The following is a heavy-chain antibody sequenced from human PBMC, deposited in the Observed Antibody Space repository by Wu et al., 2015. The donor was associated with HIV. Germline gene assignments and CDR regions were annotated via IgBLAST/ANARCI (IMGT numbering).Heavy chain of an antibody. V-gene: IGHV1-69*12. D-gene: IGHD3-3*01. CDR2: IIPLFPTT. Sequence: QVQLVQSGAEMKKPGSSVKVSCKASGGTFSSFAISWMRQAPGQGLEWMGGIIPLFPTTIYGQKFHGRVTITADETTSTSYMELSSLKFEDTAVYYCARDGGLRSLDVWGKGTNGHRLL. CDR3: ARDGGLRSLDV. CDR1: GGTFSSFA. J-gene: IGHJ6*04.